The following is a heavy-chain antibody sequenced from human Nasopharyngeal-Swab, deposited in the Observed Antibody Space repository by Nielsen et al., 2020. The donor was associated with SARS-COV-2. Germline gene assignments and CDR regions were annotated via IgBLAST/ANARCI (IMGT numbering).Heavy chain of an antibody. J-gene: IGHJ4*02. V-gene: IGHV3-23*01. CDR3: AKDQGYSYGAPDS. CDR1: GFTFSIYA. D-gene: IGHD5-18*01. CDR2: ITDSGDST. Sequence: GGSLRLSCAASGFTFSIYAMTWVRQAPGKGLEWVSVITDSGDSTYYADSVKGRFTISRDNSKNTLYLQMNSLRADDTALYCCAKDQGYSYGAPDSWGQGTLVTVSS.